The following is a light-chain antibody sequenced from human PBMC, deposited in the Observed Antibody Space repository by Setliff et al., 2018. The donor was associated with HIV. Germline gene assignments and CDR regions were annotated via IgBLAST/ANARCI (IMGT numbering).Light chain of an antibody. J-gene: IGLJ1*01. CDR2: EVN. CDR3: CSYAGSSTYV. CDR1: SSDIGRYNY. Sequence: ALTQPPSASGSPGQSVTISCPGTSSDIGRYNYISWYQQHPGKAPKLMIYEVNKRPSGFPDRFSGSKSGNMASLTVSGLQAEDEADYYCCSYAGSSTYVFGTGTKVTVL. V-gene: IGLV2-8*01.